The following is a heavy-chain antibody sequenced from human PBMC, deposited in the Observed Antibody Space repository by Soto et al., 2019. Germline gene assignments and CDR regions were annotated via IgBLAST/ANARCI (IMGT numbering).Heavy chain of an antibody. V-gene: IGHV4-39*01. CDR1: GYSITSGSFF. J-gene: IGHJ4*02. CDR3: SRHGYNYGCFDY. D-gene: IGHD5-18*01. CDR2: ISHGGST. Sequence: SETLSLTCSVSGYSITSGSFFWGWVLQPPGKVLAWSGSISHGGSTYNTPSLKRRVTISMDRSKNQFSLNLSSVNDADTAVYYSSRHGYNYGCFDYLRQGTLITVAS.